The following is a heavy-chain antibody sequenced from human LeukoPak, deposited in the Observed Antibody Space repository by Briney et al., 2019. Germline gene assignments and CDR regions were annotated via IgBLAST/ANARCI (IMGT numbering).Heavy chain of an antibody. CDR2: ISSSSSYI. D-gene: IGHD5-24*01. CDR3: ARDLRAGYNYEAIYFDY. CDR1: GFTFSSYS. J-gene: IGHJ4*02. Sequence: GGSLRLSCAASGFTFSSYSMNWVRQAPGKGLEWVTSISSSSSYIYYADSVKGRFTISRDNAKNSLYLQMNSLRAEDTAVYYCARDLRAGYNYEAIYFDYWGQGTLVTVSS. V-gene: IGHV3-21*01.